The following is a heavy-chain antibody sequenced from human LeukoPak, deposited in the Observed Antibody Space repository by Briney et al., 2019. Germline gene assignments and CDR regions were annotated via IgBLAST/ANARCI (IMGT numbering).Heavy chain of an antibody. Sequence: GRSLRLSCAASGFTIDDYAMHWVRQAPGKGLEWVSGISWNGGTIGYVDSVKGRFTISRDNAKNSLYLQMNSLRAEDTALYYCAKDYDSSGYTSFDYWGQGTLLTVSS. V-gene: IGHV3-9*01. J-gene: IGHJ4*02. D-gene: IGHD3-22*01. CDR3: AKDYDSSGYTSFDY. CDR1: GFTIDDYA. CDR2: ISWNGGTI.